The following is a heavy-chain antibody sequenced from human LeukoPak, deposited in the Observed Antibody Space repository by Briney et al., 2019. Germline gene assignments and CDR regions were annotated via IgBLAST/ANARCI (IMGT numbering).Heavy chain of an antibody. CDR1: GGSISSSSYY. CDR2: IYYSGST. J-gene: IGHJ4*02. CDR3: ARDLSGSFNFDY. D-gene: IGHD1-26*01. V-gene: IGHV4-39*07. Sequence: PSETLSLTCTVSGGSISSSSYYWGWIRQPPGKGLEWIGSIYYSGSTNYNPSLKSRVTISVDTSKNQFSLKLSSVTAADTAVYYCARDLSGSFNFDYWGQGTLVTVSS.